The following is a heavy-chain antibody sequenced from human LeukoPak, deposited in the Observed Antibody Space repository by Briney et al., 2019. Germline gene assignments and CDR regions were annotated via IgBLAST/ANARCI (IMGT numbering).Heavy chain of an antibody. V-gene: IGHV3-49*03. Sequence: GGSLRLSCTASGFTFGDYAMSWFRQAPGKGLEWVGFIRSKAYGGTTEYAASVKGRFTISRDDSKSIAYLQMNSLKTEDTAVYYCTRVLYSSSWTGVRGFDYWGQGALVTVSS. CDR2: IRSKAYGGTT. CDR1: GFTFGDYA. D-gene: IGHD6-13*01. J-gene: IGHJ4*02. CDR3: TRVLYSSSWTGVRGFDY.